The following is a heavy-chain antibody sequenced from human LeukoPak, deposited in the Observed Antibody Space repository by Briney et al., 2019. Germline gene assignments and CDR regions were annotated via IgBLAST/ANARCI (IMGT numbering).Heavy chain of an antibody. Sequence: GSNKYYADSVKGRFTISRDNSKNTLYLQMNSLRAEDTAVYYCAKPGDYGSGSYYGDAFDIWGQGTMVTVSS. D-gene: IGHD3-10*01. CDR2: GSNK. V-gene: IGHV3-30*02. J-gene: IGHJ3*02. CDR3: AKPGDYGSGSYYGDAFDI.